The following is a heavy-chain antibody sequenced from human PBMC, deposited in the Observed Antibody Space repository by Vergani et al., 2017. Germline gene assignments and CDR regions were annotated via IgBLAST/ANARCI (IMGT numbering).Heavy chain of an antibody. Sequence: EVQVVQSGGGLVKPGGSLRLSCETSGFIFSDYNLNWVRQAPGSELEWVASISGRSSYVNYAVSVKGRFTISRDNAKNSLFLQMNSLRAEDTAVYYCVREETFYDSVSDYLAGYFDHWGQGALVTVSS. CDR1: GFIFSDYN. J-gene: IGHJ4*02. V-gene: IGHV3-21*02. CDR3: VREETFYDSVSDYLAGYFDH. CDR2: ISGRSSYV. D-gene: IGHD3-3*01.